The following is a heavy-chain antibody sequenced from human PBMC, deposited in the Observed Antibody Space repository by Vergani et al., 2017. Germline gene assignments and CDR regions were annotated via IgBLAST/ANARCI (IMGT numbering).Heavy chain of an antibody. CDR2: IITFFGTT. CDR3: ARGDYGILTGYRY. Sequence: QVQLVQSGAEVKKPGSSVKVSCKASGGPFKNSAFSWVRQVPGQGLEWMGRIITFFGTTDYAQKFQGRVTMTRDTSTSTVCMELSSLRSEDTAIYYCARGDYGILTGYRYWGQGTLVTVSA. J-gene: IGHJ4*02. CDR1: GGPFKNSA. V-gene: IGHV1-69*05. D-gene: IGHD3-9*01.